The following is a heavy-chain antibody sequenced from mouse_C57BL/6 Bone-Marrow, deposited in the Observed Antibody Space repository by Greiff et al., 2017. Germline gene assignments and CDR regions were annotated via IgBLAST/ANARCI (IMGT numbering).Heavy chain of an antibody. D-gene: IGHD3-1*01. Sequence: EVQGVESGGDLVKPGGSLKLSCAASGFTFSSYGMSWVRQTPDQRLEWVATISSGGSYTYYPDRVQGRFTISRDNAKNTLYQQMSSGKSEDTARYYCARHRHCYLDYWGQGTTLKVTS. CDR2: ISSGGSYT. J-gene: IGHJ2*01. V-gene: IGHV5-6*01. CDR1: GFTFSSYG. CDR3: ARHRHCYLDY.